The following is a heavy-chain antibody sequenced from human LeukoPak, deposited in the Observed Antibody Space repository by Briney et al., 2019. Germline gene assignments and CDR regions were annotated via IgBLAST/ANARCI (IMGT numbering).Heavy chain of an antibody. CDR1: GYTFICYY. CDR3: ARGAVGITMVRRLTNYYFYMDV. CDR2: IYSRGGGT. J-gene: IGHJ6*03. D-gene: IGHD3-10*01. V-gene: IGHV1-2*02. Sequence: GAGVKVSFQGSGYTFICYYMHWVRPPPGQGLEGVGLIYSRGGGTNFAQKCQGRVTMTRDTSISTAYMELISLRSDDTAVYYCARGAVGITMVRRLTNYYFYMDVWGKGTTVTVSS.